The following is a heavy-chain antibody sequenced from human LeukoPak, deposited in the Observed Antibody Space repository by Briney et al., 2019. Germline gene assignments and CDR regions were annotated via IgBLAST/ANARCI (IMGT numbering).Heavy chain of an antibody. Sequence: PGGSLRLSCGASGFTFSSYEMNWVRQPPGKGLEWVSYISHSGSTIYYADSVKGRFTISRDNAEKSLYLQMNSLRAEDTAVYYCARSPRSSSLFYYGMDVWGQGTTVTVSS. CDR3: ARSPRSSSLFYYGMDV. CDR2: ISHSGSTI. V-gene: IGHV3-48*03. CDR1: GFTFSSYE. J-gene: IGHJ6*02. D-gene: IGHD6-13*01.